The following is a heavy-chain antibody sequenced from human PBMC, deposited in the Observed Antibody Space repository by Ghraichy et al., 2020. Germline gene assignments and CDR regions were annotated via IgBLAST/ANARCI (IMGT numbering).Heavy chain of an antibody. CDR1: GFTFDDYA. D-gene: IGHD1-26*01. Sequence: GGSLRLSCAASGFTFDDYAMHWVRQAPGKGLEWVSGISWNSGSIGYADSVKGRFTISRDNAKNSLYLQMNSLRAEDTALYYCAKAGGGGYSLHNWFDPWGQGTLVTVS. J-gene: IGHJ5*02. CDR3: AKAGGGGYSLHNWFDP. V-gene: IGHV3-9*01. CDR2: ISWNSGSI.